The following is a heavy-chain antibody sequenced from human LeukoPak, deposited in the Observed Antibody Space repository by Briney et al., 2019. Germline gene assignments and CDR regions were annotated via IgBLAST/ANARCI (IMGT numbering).Heavy chain of an antibody. J-gene: IGHJ4*02. CDR1: GGSISSYY. V-gene: IGHV4-34*01. D-gene: IGHD1-26*01. Sequence: SETLSLTCTVSGGSISSYYWSWIRQPPGKGLEWIGEINHSGSTNYNPSLKSRVTISVDTSKNQFSLKLSSVTAADTAVYYCASSYFDNSGSYDHDYWGQGTLVTVSS. CDR2: INHSGST. CDR3: ASSYFDNSGSYDHDY.